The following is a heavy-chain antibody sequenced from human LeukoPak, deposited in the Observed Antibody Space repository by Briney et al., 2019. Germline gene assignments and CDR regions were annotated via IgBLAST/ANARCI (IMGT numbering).Heavy chain of an antibody. J-gene: IGHJ4*01. V-gene: IGHV3-23*01. CDR3: ARDAQRGFDYSNSLEY. Sequence: GGSLRLSCAASGFTFSSYAMSWVRQAPGKGLEWVSAISGSGGSTYYADSVKGRFTISRDNSQNTVFLQMNSLRVEDTAMYYCARDAQRGFDYSNSLEYWGHGTLVTVSS. CDR2: ISGSGGST. CDR1: GFTFSSYA. D-gene: IGHD4-11*01.